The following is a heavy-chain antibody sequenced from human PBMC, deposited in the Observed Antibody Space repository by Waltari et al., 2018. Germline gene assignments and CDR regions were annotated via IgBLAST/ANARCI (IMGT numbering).Heavy chain of an antibody. CDR3: AVDGYTTGGYYYGMDV. Sequence: QLQLQESGPGLVKPSETLSLTCTVSGGSISSSSYYWGWIRQPPGKGLEWMGGIIPIFGTASDAQKFQGRVTMTTDESTSTAYMELSSLGSEDTAVYYGAVDGYTTGGYYYGMDVCGQGTTVTVSS. V-gene: IGHV1-69*01. J-gene: IGHJ6*02. D-gene: IGHD5-12*01. CDR1: GGSISSSS. CDR2: IIPIFGTA.